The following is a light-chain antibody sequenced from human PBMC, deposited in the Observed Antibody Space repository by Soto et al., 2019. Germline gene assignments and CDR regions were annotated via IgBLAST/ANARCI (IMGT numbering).Light chain of an antibody. CDR2: GAS. Sequence: EIVMTQSPATLSVSPGERVTLYCRASQSVSTNLAWYQQKPGQAPRLLVYGASTRATGIPARFSAGGSGTEFTLTISSLQSEDFAVYFCQQYHNWLMYTFGQGTKLEIK. J-gene: IGKJ2*01. CDR1: QSVSTN. CDR3: QQYHNWLMYT. V-gene: IGKV3-15*01.